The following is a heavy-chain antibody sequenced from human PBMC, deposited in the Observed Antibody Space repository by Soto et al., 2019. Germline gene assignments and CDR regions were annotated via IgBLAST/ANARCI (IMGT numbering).Heavy chain of an antibody. D-gene: IGHD2-8*01. Sequence: QVQLKESGPGLVKPSQTLSLICTVSCDSISSENYCCSWIRHPPVQGLVWVGYISNRVTPYYNPSLKSRVTISLDKSKNRFSLDMYSVTAADTSVYYRARAVNVVALSAAFDIWGQGTMVTVSS. CDR3: ARAVNVVALSAAFDI. CDR1: CDSISSENYC. J-gene: IGHJ3*02. CDR2: ISNRVTP. V-gene: IGHV4-30-4*01.